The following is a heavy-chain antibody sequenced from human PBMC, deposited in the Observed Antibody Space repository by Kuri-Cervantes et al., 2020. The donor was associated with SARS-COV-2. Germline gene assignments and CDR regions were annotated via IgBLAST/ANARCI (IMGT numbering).Heavy chain of an antibody. D-gene: IGHD3-10*01. J-gene: IGHJ4*02. CDR1: GFTFSSYS. CDR2: ISSSSSYI. V-gene: IGHV3-21*01. Sequence: GGSLRLSCAASGFTFSSYSMNWVRQAPGKGLEWVSSISSSSSYIYYADSVKGRFTISRDNAKNSLYLQMNSLRAEDTAVYYCARALTWFGEFVMGYWGQGTLVTVSS. CDR3: ARALTWFGEFVMGY.